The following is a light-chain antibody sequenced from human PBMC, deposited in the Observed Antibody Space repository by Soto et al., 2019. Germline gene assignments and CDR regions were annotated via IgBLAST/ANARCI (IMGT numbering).Light chain of an antibody. V-gene: IGKV3-20*01. J-gene: IGKJ5*01. CDR2: GAS. CDR1: QSVSNNY. Sequence: EIVLTQSPCTLSLSPGERATLSGRASQSVSNNYLAWYQQKPGQAPRLLIYGASNRATGIPDRFSGSGSGTDFTLTISSLQSEDFAVYYCQQYNNWPPITFGQGTRLEIK. CDR3: QQYNNWPPIT.